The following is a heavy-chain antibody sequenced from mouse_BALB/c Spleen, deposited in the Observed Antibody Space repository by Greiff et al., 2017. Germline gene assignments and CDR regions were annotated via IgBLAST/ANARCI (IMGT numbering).Heavy chain of an antibody. D-gene: IGHD2-4*01. J-gene: IGHJ3*01. Sequence: EVMLVESGPGLVKPSQSLSLTCTVTGYSITSDYAWNWIRQSPGNKLEWMGYISYSGSTSYNPSLKSRISITRDTSKNQFFLQLNSVTTEDTATYYCARGYDYVWFAYWGQGTLVTVSA. CDR3: ARGYDYVWFAY. CDR2: ISYSGST. CDR1: GYSITSDYA. V-gene: IGHV3-2*02.